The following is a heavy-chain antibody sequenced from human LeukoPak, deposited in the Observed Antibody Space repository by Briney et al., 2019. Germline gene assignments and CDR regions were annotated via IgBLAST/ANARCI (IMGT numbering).Heavy chain of an antibody. CDR2: ISGSGGST. D-gene: IGHD6-19*01. Sequence: GGSLRLSCAASGFTFSSYAMSWVRQAPGKGLEWVSAISGSGGSTYYADSVKGRFTISRDNSKNTLYLQMNSLRAEDTAVYYCAKSSQSGYSSGWVPFDYWGQGTLVTVSS. CDR1: GFTFSSYA. J-gene: IGHJ4*02. CDR3: AKSSQSGYSSGWVPFDY. V-gene: IGHV3-23*01.